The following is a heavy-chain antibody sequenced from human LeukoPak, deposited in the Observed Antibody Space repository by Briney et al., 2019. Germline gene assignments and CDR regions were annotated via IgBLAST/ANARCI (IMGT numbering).Heavy chain of an antibody. CDR1: GFTFSSYG. J-gene: IGHJ6*02. Sequence: GGSLRLSCAASGFTFSSYGMHWVRQAPGKGLEWVAIISHDGNNKYYGDSVKGRFTISRDNSKNTLYLQMNSLRAEDTAAYYCAKVISVSGRYYYGMDVWGQGTTVTVSS. CDR3: AKVISVSGRYYYGMDV. D-gene: IGHD6-19*01. CDR2: ISHDGNNK. V-gene: IGHV3-30*18.